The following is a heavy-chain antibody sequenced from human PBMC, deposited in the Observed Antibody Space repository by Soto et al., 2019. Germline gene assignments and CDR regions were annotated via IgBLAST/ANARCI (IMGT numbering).Heavy chain of an antibody. D-gene: IGHD5-12*01. CDR1: GGSISSSSSY. CDR3: ARHRVPSVYDPIPGCFDS. CDR2: MSYSGST. Sequence: SETLSLTCTVSGGSISSSSSYWGWIRQPPGKGLEWIGSMSYSGSTYNNPSLKSRVTLSVDTSQSRISLKLTSVTAADTAVYYCARHRVPSVYDPIPGCFDSWGQGILVTVSS. V-gene: IGHV4-39*01. J-gene: IGHJ4*02.